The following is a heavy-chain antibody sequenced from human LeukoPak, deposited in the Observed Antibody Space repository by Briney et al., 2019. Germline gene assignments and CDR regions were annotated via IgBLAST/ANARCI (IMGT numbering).Heavy chain of an antibody. Sequence: GESLKISWKGSGYVFSTSWIGWVRQKPGKGLEWMGIIYPGDSDTTYSPSFQGQVTISVDKSSSIVYLHWSSLEASDTAMYYCARRIYYGDYGFDYWGQGTLVTVSS. CDR3: ARRIYYGDYGFDY. CDR2: IYPGDSDT. J-gene: IGHJ4*02. D-gene: IGHD4-17*01. CDR1: GYVFSTSW. V-gene: IGHV5-51*01.